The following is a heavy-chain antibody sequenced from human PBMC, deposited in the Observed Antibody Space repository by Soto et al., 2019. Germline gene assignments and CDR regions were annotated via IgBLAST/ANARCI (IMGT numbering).Heavy chain of an antibody. Sequence: QVQLQESGPGLVKPSQTLSLTCTVSGGSISSGGYYWSWIRQHPGKGLEWIGYIYYSGSTYYNPSLKSRVTISVDTAKTQFSLKLSSVTAADTAVYYCARVFRAVADYYYYGMDVWGQGTTVTVSS. V-gene: IGHV4-31*03. CDR1: GGSISSGGYY. D-gene: IGHD6-19*01. CDR2: IYYSGST. CDR3: ARVFRAVADYYYYGMDV. J-gene: IGHJ6*02.